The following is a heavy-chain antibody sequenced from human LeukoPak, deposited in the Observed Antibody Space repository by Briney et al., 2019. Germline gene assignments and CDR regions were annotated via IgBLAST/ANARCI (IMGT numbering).Heavy chain of an antibody. J-gene: IGHJ4*02. CDR1: GITFSSYA. Sequence: PGGSLRLSCAASGITFSSYAMSWVRQAPGKGLEWVSAISGSGGSTYYADSVKGRFTISRDNSKKTLYLQMNSLRAEDTAVYYCAKDIDSSGYYGTLNYWGQGTLVTVSS. CDR3: AKDIDSSGYYGTLNY. CDR2: ISGSGGST. D-gene: IGHD3-22*01. V-gene: IGHV3-23*01.